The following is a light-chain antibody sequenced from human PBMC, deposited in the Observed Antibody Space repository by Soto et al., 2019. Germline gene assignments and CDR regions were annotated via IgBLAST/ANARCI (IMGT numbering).Light chain of an antibody. J-gene: IGLJ2*01. Sequence: QSVLTQPRSVSGSPGQSVTISCTGTSSDVDNYKSVSWYQHHPGTAPKLMIYDVTKRPSGVPDRFSGSKSGNTASLTISGLQAEDEADYYCCSYADIVIFGGGTQLTVL. CDR3: CSYADIVI. CDR2: DVT. CDR1: SSDVDNYKS. V-gene: IGLV2-11*01.